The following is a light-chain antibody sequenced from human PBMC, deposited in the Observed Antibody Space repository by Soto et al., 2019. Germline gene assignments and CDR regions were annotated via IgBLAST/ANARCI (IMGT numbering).Light chain of an antibody. CDR1: SSDVGGYNY. V-gene: IGLV2-14*01. CDR3: SSYTSSSTLDV. Sequence: QSALTQPASVSGSPGQSITISCTGTSSDVGGYNYVSWYQQHPGKAPKLMIYDVSNRPSGVSNRFSGSKSGNTASLTISGLQAEDEADYYYSSYTSSSTLDVFGTGTKVTVL. J-gene: IGLJ1*01. CDR2: DVS.